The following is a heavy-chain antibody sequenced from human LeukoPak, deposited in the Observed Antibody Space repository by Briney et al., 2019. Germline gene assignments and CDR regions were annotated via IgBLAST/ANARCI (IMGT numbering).Heavy chain of an antibody. D-gene: IGHD4/OR15-4a*01. CDR2: ISSSRTYT. CDR1: GFSFSDHY. CDR3: ARGYGAEILSFGS. V-gene: IGHV3-11*06. J-gene: IGHJ4*02. Sequence: GGSLRLSCAASGFSFSDHYMSWIRQAPGKGLEWVSYISSSRTYTNYVDSVKGRFTISRDNAENSMYLQMNRLRAEDTAVYYCARGYGAEILSFGSWGQGILVTVFS.